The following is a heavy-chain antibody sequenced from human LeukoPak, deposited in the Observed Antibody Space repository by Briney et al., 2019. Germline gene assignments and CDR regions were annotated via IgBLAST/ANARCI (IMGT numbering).Heavy chain of an antibody. V-gene: IGHV4-59*01. CDR1: GGSISSYY. CDR2: IYYSGST. D-gene: IGHD5-12*01. CDR3: ARPRGYRGYAFDAFDL. J-gene: IGHJ3*01. Sequence: SETLSLTCTVSGGSISSYYWSWIRQPPGKGLEWIGYIYYSGSTNYNPSLKSRVTISVDTSKNQFSLKLSSVTAADTAVYYCARPRGYRGYAFDAFDLGGKGTMVTVSS.